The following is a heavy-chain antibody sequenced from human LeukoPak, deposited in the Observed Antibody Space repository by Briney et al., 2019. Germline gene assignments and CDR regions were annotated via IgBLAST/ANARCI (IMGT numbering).Heavy chain of an antibody. J-gene: IGHJ4*02. V-gene: IGHV4-39*01. D-gene: IGHD2-15*01. Sequence: PSETLSLTCTVSGGSISSSSYYWGWIRQPPGKGLEWIGSIYCSGNTYYNPSLKSRVTISVDTSKNQFSLKLSSVTAADTAVYYCASTYCSGGSCYSAKSFDYWGQGTLVTVSS. CDR2: IYCSGNT. CDR3: ASTYCSGGSCYSAKSFDY. CDR1: GGSISSSSYY.